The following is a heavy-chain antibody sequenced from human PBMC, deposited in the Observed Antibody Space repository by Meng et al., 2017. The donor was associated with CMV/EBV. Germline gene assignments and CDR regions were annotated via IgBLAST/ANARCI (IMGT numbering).Heavy chain of an antibody. V-gene: IGHV3-30-3*01. CDR2: ISYDGSNK. CDR3: ARDPPTVVMVYYFDY. J-gene: IGHJ4*02. Sequence: GESLKISCAASGFTFSSYAMHWVRQAPGKGLEWVAVISYDGSNKYYADSVKGRFTISRDNSKNTLYLQMNSLRAEDTAVNYCARDPPTVVMVYYFDYWGQGTLVTVSS. CDR1: GFTFSSYA. D-gene: IGHD4-23*01.